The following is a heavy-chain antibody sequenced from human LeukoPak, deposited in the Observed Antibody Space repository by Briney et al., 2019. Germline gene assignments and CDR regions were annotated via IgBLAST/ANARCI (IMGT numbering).Heavy chain of an antibody. CDR1: GFTLSTYW. D-gene: IGHD2-2*01. CDR2: INPDGSTT. V-gene: IGHV3-74*01. CDR3: ARVGVGMYHFDH. Sequence: GGSLRLSCAASGFTLSTYWMHWVRQAPGKGLVWVSRINPDGSTTTYADSVEGRFTISRDNAKNTLYLQMSSLRAEDTAVYYCARVGVGMYHFDHWGQGTLVTVSS. J-gene: IGHJ4*02.